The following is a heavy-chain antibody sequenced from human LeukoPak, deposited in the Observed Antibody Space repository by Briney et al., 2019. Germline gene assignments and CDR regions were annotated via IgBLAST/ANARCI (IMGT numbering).Heavy chain of an antibody. CDR1: GYSISSGYY. CDR2: IYHSGST. Sequence: SETLSLTCTVSGYSISSGYYWGWIRQPPGKGLEWIGSIYHSGSTYYNPSLKSRVTISVDTSKNHFSLTLSSVTAADTAVYYCARSDGYGLVGIWGQGTMVTVSS. CDR3: ARSDGYGLVGI. V-gene: IGHV4-38-2*02. J-gene: IGHJ3*02. D-gene: IGHD3-10*01.